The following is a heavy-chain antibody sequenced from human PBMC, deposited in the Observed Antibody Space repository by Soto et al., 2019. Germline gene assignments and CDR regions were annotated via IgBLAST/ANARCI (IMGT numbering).Heavy chain of an antibody. J-gene: IGHJ6*02. Sequence: QVQLVQSGAEVKKPGSSVKVSCKASGGTFSSYAISWVRQAPGQGLEWMGGIIPIFGTANYAQKFKGRVTITADESTSTAYMELSRLRSEDTAVYYCASLRLGYSSSWFFGGKDVWGQGTTVTVSS. CDR3: ASLRLGYSSSWFFGGKDV. V-gene: IGHV1-69*12. D-gene: IGHD6-13*01. CDR1: GGTFSSYA. CDR2: IIPIFGTA.